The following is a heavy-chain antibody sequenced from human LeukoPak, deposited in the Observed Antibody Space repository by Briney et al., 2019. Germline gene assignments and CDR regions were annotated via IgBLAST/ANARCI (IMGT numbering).Heavy chain of an antibody. J-gene: IGHJ4*02. D-gene: IGHD6-13*01. CDR3: ARYRVHSTTWPYFFDY. V-gene: IGHV3-11*04. Sequence: PGGSLRLSCGASGFTFRDYYMSWIRQSPEKGLERVSYIDPSGDTISYADSVKGRFTISRDNAKKSLYLRMNALRAEDTAVYYCARYRVHSTTWPYFFDYWGQGTLVTVSS. CDR2: IDPSGDTI. CDR1: GFTFRDYY.